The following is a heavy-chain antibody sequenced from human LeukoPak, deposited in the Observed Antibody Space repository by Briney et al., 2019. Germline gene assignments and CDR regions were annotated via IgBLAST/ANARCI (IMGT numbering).Heavy chain of an antibody. CDR2: INPNSGGT. J-gene: IGHJ3*02. CDR1: GYTFTAYY. Sequence: ASVKVSCKASGYTFTAYYLHWVRQAPGQGLEWMGWINPNSGGTNYAQKFQGWVTMTRDTSISTAYMELSRLRSDDTAVYYCASMVGATRHAFDIWGQGTMVTVSS. CDR3: ASMVGATRHAFDI. V-gene: IGHV1-2*04. D-gene: IGHD1-26*01.